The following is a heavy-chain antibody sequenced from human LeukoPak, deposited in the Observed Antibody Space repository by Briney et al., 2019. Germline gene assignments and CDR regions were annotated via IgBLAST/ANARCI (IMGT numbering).Heavy chain of an antibody. J-gene: IGHJ4*02. CDR1: GYTFTGYY. Sequence: GASVKVSCKASGYTFTGYYMHWVRQAPGQGLEWMGRINPNSGGTNYAQKFQGRVTVTRDTSISTAYMELSRLRSDDTAVYYCARVSGAVAALPYDYWGQGTLVTVSS. D-gene: IGHD6-19*01. CDR2: INPNSGGT. V-gene: IGHV1-2*06. CDR3: ARVSGAVAALPYDY.